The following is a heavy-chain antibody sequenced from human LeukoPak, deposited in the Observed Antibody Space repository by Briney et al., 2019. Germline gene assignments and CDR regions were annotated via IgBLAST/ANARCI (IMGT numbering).Heavy chain of an antibody. J-gene: IGHJ4*02. D-gene: IGHD5-24*01. CDR3: AKGSRDGYNFDY. CDR1: GFTFSSYA. V-gene: IGHV3-23*01. CDR2: ISGSGGST. Sequence: GGSLRLSCAAYGFTFSSYAMSWVRQAPGKGLEWVSAISGSGGSTYYADSVKGRFTISRDNSKNTLYLQMNSLRAEDTAVYYCAKGSRDGYNFDYWGQGTLVTVSS.